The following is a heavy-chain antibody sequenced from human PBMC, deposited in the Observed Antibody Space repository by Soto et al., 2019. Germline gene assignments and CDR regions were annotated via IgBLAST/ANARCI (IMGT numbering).Heavy chain of an antibody. Sequence: GASVKVSCETCGFSFSSYAMHWVRQAPGQRLEWMGWINAGNGNTKYSQKFQGRVTITRDTSASTAYMELSSLRSEDTAVYYCARDFDSSNSDGYFDYWGQGTLVTVSS. CDR1: GFSFSSYA. CDR3: ARDFDSSNSDGYFDY. CDR2: INAGNGNT. D-gene: IGHD6-13*01. V-gene: IGHV1-3*01. J-gene: IGHJ4*02.